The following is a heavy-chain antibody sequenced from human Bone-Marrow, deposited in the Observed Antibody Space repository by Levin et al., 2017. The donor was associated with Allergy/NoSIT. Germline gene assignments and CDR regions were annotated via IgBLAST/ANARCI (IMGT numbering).Heavy chain of an antibody. Sequence: GESLKISCTASGFTFSSYVMHWVRQAPGKGLEWLTLISSDGSNQYYADSVKGRFTISRDISNSNNTLYLQMNSLRAEDTAVYYCAREGFMAVAGTGFDYWGQGTLVSVSS. CDR3: AREGFMAVAGTGFDY. V-gene: IGHV3-30*03. CDR2: ISSDGSNQ. J-gene: IGHJ4*02. D-gene: IGHD6-19*01. CDR1: GFTFSSYV.